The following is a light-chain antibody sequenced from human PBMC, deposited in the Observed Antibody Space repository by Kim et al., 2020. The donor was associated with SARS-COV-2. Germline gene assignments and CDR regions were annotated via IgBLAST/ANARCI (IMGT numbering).Light chain of an antibody. J-gene: IGLJ1*01. CDR2: DVR. CDR3: SSYTSSSTFV. CDR1: SSDVGYYNY. Sequence: GQYITISRTGTSSDVGYYNYVSWYQQHPGRAPKVLIYDVRKRPSGISKRFSGAKAGNTASLTISGLQAEDEAEYYCSSYTSSSTFVFGGGTKVTVL. V-gene: IGLV2-14*04.